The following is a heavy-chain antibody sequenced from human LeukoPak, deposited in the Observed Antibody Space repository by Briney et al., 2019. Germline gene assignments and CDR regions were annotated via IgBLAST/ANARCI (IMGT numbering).Heavy chain of an antibody. J-gene: IGHJ4*02. Sequence: SETLSLTCTVSGSMYNYYWSWIRQPPGKGLEWIGYIHYNGITNYSPSLKSRVTMSLDASKNQVSLKLNSVSAADTAVYYCARHISSGGTYAHFDYWGQGTLVTVSS. CDR1: GSMYNYY. D-gene: IGHD1-26*01. V-gene: IGHV4-59*08. CDR2: IHYNGIT. CDR3: ARHISSGGTYAHFDY.